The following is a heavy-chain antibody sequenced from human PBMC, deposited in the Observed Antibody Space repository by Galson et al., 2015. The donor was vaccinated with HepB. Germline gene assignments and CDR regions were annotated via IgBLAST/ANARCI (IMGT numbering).Heavy chain of an antibody. CDR1: GFRLSDFE. V-gene: IGHV3-48*03. D-gene: IGHD3-10*01. CDR3: VRVRNYYGSSLDY. J-gene: IGHJ4*02. CDR2: ISGSGNIR. Sequence: SLRLSCAASGFRLSDFEMNWVRQAPGKGLEWVSYISGSGNIRYYADSVKGRFTMSRDNAQNSVYLQMNSLRAEDTALYYCVRVRNYYGSSLDYWGQGILVTVSS.